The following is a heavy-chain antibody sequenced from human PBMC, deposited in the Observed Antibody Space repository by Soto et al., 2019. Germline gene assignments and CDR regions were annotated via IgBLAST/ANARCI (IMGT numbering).Heavy chain of an antibody. Sequence: QVQLVQSGAEVKKPGASVKVSCKASGYTFTSYGISWVRQAPGQGLEWMGWISTYNGNTNYAQKLQGRVTMTTDTATSTAYMELRSLRPDDTAVYYCARDGQTTMVRGVRGGSYNYYGMDVWGQGTTVTVSS. CDR3: ARDGQTTMVRGVRGGSYNYYGMDV. D-gene: IGHD3-10*01. V-gene: IGHV1-18*04. CDR2: ISTYNGNT. CDR1: GYTFTSYG. J-gene: IGHJ6*02.